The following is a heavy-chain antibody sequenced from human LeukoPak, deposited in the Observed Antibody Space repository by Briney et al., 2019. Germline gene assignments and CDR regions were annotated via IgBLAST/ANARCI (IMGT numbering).Heavy chain of an antibody. V-gene: IGHV1-24*01. D-gene: IGHD3-16*02. CDR2: FDPEDGET. CDR1: GYTLTELS. Sequence: ASVKVSCKVSGYTLTELSMHWVRQAPGKGLEWMGGFDPEDGETIYAQKFQGRVTMTEDTSTDTAYMELSSLRSEDTAVYYCATDEAANYDYVWGSYRYNFNYWGQGTVVTVSS. J-gene: IGHJ4*02. CDR3: ATDEAANYDYVWGSYRYNFNY.